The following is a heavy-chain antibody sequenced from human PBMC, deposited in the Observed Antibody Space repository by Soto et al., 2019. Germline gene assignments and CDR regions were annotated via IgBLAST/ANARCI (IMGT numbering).Heavy chain of an antibody. CDR2: IRSKTSSETR. CDR1: GFPFTKAW. V-gene: IGHV3-15*01. CDR3: TTDGFTGIVGI. J-gene: IGHJ3*02. D-gene: IGHD3-22*01. Sequence: PGGSLRLSCAASGFPFTKAWMTWARQAPGKGLEWVGRIRSKTSSETREYAAPVKGRFTISRGDSKNMLYLEMNSLKIEDTGVYYCTTDGFTGIVGIWGQGTMVTVSS.